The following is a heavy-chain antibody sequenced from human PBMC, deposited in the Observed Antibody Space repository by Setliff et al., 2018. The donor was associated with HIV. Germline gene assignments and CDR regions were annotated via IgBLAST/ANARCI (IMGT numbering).Heavy chain of an antibody. D-gene: IGHD3-16*01. CDR3: AKDYVENDY. CDR2: ITGSGRTT. J-gene: IGHJ4*02. V-gene: IGHV3-23*01. CDR1: GFTFSNYA. Sequence: GGSLRLSCAASGFTFSNYAMSWVRQAPGKGLDWVSAITGSGRTTYYADSVKGRFTISRDNSKNTLSLQMNSLRAEDTAVYYCAKDYVENDYWGQGTLVTVSS.